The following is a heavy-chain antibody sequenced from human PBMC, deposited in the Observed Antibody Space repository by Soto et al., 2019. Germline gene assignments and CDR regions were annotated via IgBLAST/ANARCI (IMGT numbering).Heavy chain of an antibody. CDR1: GYTFTGYY. J-gene: IGHJ6*03. CDR2: INPNSGGT. Sequence: ASVKVSCKASGYTFTGYYMHWVRQAPGQGLEWMGWINPNSGGTNYAQKFQGWVTMTRDTSISTAYMELSRLRSDDTAVYYCARGGGYSSSWYDPADYYYSYMDVWGKGTTVTVSS. V-gene: IGHV1-2*04. CDR3: ARGGGYSSSWYDPADYYYSYMDV. D-gene: IGHD6-13*01.